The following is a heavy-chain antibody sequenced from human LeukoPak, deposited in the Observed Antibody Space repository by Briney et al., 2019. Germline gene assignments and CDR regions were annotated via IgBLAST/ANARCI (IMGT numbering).Heavy chain of an antibody. V-gene: IGHV3-21*01. D-gene: IGHD6-19*01. CDR2: ISSSSSYI. J-gene: IGHJ4*02. Sequence: PGGSLRLSCAASGFTFSSNSMNWVRQAPGKGLEWVSSISSSSSYIYYADSVTGRFTISRDNAKNSLYLQMNSLRAEDTAVYYCAGSIAVAGFDYWGQGTLVTVSS. CDR1: GFTFSSNS. CDR3: AGSIAVAGFDY.